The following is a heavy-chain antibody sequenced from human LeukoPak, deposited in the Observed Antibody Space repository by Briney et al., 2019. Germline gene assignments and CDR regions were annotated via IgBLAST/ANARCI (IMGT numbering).Heavy chain of an antibody. CDR3: AKEGHYGGNFAYFDY. J-gene: IGHJ4*02. D-gene: IGHD4-23*01. V-gene: IGHV3-23*01. CDR2: VSGSGVST. Sequence: GGSLRLSCAASEFTFSSYGMSWVRQAPGKGLEWVSGVSGSGVSTYYADSVKGRFTISRDNSKNTLYLQMNSLRAEDTAVYYCAKEGHYGGNFAYFDYWGQGTLVTVSS. CDR1: EFTFSSYG.